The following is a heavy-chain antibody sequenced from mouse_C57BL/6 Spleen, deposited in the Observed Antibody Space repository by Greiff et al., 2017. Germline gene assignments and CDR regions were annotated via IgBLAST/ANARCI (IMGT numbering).Heavy chain of an antibody. D-gene: IGHD1-1*01. CDR2: INPNNGGT. V-gene: IGHV1-26*01. Sequence: EVQLQQSGPELVKPGASVKISCKASGYTFTDYYMNWVKQSHGKSLEWIGDINPNNGGTSYNQKFKGKATLTVDKSSSTADMELRSLTSEDSAVYYGARAIYYYGSGPAWFAYWGQGTLVTVSA. J-gene: IGHJ3*01. CDR1: GYTFTDYY. CDR3: ARAIYYYGSGPAWFAY.